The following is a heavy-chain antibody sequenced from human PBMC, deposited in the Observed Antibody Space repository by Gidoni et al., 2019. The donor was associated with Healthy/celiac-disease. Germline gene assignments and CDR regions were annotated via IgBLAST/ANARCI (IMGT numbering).Heavy chain of an antibody. Sequence: QVQLQASGPGLVKPSETLSLTCTVSGYSISSGYYWGWIRQPPGKGLEWIGSIYHSGSTYYNPSLKSRVTISVDTSKNQFSLKLSSVTAADTAVYYCARDLPRYFEDKDAFDIWGQGTMVTVSS. CDR3: ARDLPRYFEDKDAFDI. V-gene: IGHV4-38-2*02. D-gene: IGHD3-9*01. CDR1: GYSISSGYY. CDR2: IYHSGST. J-gene: IGHJ3*02.